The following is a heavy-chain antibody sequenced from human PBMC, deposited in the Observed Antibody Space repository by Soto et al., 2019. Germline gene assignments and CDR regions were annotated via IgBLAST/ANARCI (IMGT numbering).Heavy chain of an antibody. J-gene: IGHJ6*02. D-gene: IGHD6-19*01. CDR2: MNPNIGNA. CDR3: ASPGIAVAGSDYYGMDV. CDR1: GYTFTSYD. V-gene: IGHV1-8*01. Sequence: GASVKVSCKASGYTFTSYDINWVRQATGQGLEWMGGMNPNIGNADYAQKFQGRVTITTNKSMSTAYMELSSLRSEDTAVYYCASPGIAVAGSDYYGMDVWGQGTTVTVSS.